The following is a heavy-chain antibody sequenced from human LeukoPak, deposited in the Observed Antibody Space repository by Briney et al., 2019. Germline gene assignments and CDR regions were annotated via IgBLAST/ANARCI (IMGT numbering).Heavy chain of an antibody. CDR1: GFTFNSFF. Sequence: GGPLSHSCAASGFTFNSFFFNCVRLTPGREMEWLACISQDGSETFYMDSVRGRFTISRDNTKNSLYLQMDSLRAEDTAVYFCVRDLGHSRHYFEYWGQGALVTVSS. CDR3: VRDLGHSRHYFEY. D-gene: IGHD7-27*01. CDR2: ISQDGSET. J-gene: IGHJ4*02. V-gene: IGHV3-7*01.